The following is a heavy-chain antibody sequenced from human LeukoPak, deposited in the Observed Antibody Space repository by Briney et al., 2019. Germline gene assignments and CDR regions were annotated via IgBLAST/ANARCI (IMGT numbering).Heavy chain of an antibody. J-gene: IGHJ6*02. CDR2: ISGSGGST. Sequence: GGSLRLSCAASGFTFSSYAMSWVRQAPGKGLEWVSAISGSGGSTYYADSVKGRFTISRDNSKNTLYLQMDSLRAEDTAVYYCAKDLSYCSSTSCHIGYYYYYYGMDVWGQGTTVTVSS. D-gene: IGHD2-2*01. CDR1: GFTFSSYA. V-gene: IGHV3-23*01. CDR3: AKDLSYCSSTSCHIGYYYYYYGMDV.